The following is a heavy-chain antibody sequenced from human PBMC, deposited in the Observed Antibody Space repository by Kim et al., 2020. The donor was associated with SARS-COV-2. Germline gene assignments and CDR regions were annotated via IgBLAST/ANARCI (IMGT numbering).Heavy chain of an antibody. CDR2: INSNGGSV. V-gene: IGHV3-64D*06. CDR1: GFTFSTFP. D-gene: IGHD3-22*01. Sequence: GGSLRLSCSASGFTFSTFPMNWVRQGPGKGLEYVSGINSNGGSVYYADPVKGRFIISRDNSKNTLYLQMSSLRPDDTAVYYCVKDYSASSGFYTNWLDSWGQGTRVAVSS. J-gene: IGHJ5*01. CDR3: VKDYSASSGFYTNWLDS.